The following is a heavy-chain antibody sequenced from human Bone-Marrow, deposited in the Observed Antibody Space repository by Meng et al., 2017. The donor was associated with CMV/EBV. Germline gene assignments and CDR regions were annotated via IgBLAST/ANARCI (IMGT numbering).Heavy chain of an antibody. CDR1: GFTFSSYS. CDR3: ARDDRGAVPAVSLDY. CDR2: IYYTGNT. V-gene: IGHV4-39*07. Sequence: ESLKIACAASGFTFSSYSMNWVRQAPGKGLEWIGSIYYTGNTHYNPSLQSRVTISLDTSNNQFSLRLNSVTAADTAVYFCARDDRGAVPAVSLDYWGQGTLVTVSS. J-gene: IGHJ4*02. D-gene: IGHD2-2*01.